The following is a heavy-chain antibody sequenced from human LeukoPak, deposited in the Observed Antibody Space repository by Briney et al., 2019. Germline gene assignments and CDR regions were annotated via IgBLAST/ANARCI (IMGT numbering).Heavy chain of an antibody. CDR3: ARDSPYGDYDSFDI. Sequence: GGSLRLSCAASGFTLSTYWMSWVRQAPGKGLEWVANIKEDGSEKYYVDSVKGRFTTSRDNAKNSLFLEMNTLRAEDTAVYYCARDSPYGDYDSFDIWGQGTMVTVSS. V-gene: IGHV3-7*01. CDR2: IKEDGSEK. CDR1: GFTLSTYW. D-gene: IGHD4-17*01. J-gene: IGHJ3*02.